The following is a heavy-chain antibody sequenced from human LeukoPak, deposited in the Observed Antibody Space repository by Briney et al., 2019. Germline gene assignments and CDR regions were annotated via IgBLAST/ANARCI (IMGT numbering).Heavy chain of an antibody. D-gene: IGHD5-24*01. CDR1: GGSISSGSYY. CDR2: IDTSGST. V-gene: IGHV4-61*02. Sequence: SETLSLTCTVSGGSISSGSYYWSWIRQPAGKGLEWIGRIDTSGSTNYNPSLKSRVTISVDTSKNQFSLKLSSVTAADTAVYYCARDSRRDGYNLYAFDIWGQGTMVTVSS. J-gene: IGHJ3*02. CDR3: ARDSRRDGYNLYAFDI.